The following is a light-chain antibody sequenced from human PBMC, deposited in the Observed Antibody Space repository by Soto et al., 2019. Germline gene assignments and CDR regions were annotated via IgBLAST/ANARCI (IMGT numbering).Light chain of an antibody. J-gene: IGKJ1*01. CDR3: MQALQTRWT. CDR2: FGS. V-gene: IGKV2-28*01. Sequence: DIVMTQSPLSLSVTPGEPASISCRSSESLLHSNGNNSLDWYFQKPGQSPQLLIYFGSTRASGVPDRFSGSGSGTDFTLKISRVEAEDVGVYYCMQALQTRWTFGQGTKVEI. CDR1: ESLLHSNGNNS.